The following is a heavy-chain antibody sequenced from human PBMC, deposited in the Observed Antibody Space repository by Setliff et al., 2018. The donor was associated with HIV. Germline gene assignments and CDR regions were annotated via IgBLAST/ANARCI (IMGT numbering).Heavy chain of an antibody. CDR1: GYNFANYW. CDR2: IYPTDSGT. D-gene: IGHD2-2*01. V-gene: IGHV5-51*01. J-gene: IGHJ6*03. CDR3: SRASDPSHRMPPTNYYYYMDV. Sequence: GESLKISCKGSGYNFANYWIAWVRQVPGKGLEWMGIIYPTDSGTRYSPSFQGQVTISADTSISTAYLQWSSLKASDTAVYYCSRASDPSHRMPPTNYYYYMDVWGKGTKVTVYS.